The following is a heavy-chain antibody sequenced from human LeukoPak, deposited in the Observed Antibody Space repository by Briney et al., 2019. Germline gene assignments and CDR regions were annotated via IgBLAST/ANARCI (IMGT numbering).Heavy chain of an antibody. CDR3: ARAVDVADY. Sequence: GGSLRLSCVASGFIFTDHWMSWVRQAPGKGLDWVANIKEDESAKFYEDSVRGRFTISRDNAKNSVYPEMNNLRVEDTAVYYCARAVDVADYWGRGTLVTVSS. J-gene: IGHJ4*02. CDR1: GFIFTDHW. CDR2: IKEDESAK. V-gene: IGHV3-7*01. D-gene: IGHD3-16*01.